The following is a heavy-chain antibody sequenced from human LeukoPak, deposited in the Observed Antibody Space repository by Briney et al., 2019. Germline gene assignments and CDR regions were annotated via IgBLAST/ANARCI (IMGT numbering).Heavy chain of an antibody. Sequence: PSETLSLTCTVSGGSISSGDYYWSWIRQHPGKGLEWIGYIYYSGSTYYNPSLKSRLTISLDTSKNQFSLKLSSVTAADTAVYYCARVSYDSSGYGVFAYYGQGTLVTVSS. J-gene: IGHJ4*02. D-gene: IGHD3-22*01. V-gene: IGHV4-31*03. CDR2: IYYSGST. CDR1: GGSISSGDYY. CDR3: ARVSYDSSGYGVFAY.